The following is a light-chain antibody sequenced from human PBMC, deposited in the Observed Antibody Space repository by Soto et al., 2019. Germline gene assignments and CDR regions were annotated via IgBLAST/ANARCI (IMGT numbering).Light chain of an antibody. CDR1: QSVSSS. Sequence: EVVMTQSPATLSMSPVERATLSCRASQSVSSSLAWYQQKPGQAPRLLIYGASTRATGIPARFSGSGSGTEFTLTISSLEFDDSAVYYCQQYNNWWTFGQGTKVDIK. J-gene: IGKJ1*01. CDR3: QQYNNWWT. V-gene: IGKV3-15*01. CDR2: GAS.